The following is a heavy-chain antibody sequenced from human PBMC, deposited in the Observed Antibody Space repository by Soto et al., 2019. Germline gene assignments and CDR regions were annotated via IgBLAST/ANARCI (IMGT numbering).Heavy chain of an antibody. CDR2: IIPIFGTA. V-gene: IGHV1-69*12. Sequence: QVQLVQSGAEVKKPGSSVKVSCKASGGTFSSYAISWMRQAPGQGLEWMGGIIPIFGTANYAQKFQGRVTITADESTSTAYMELSSLRSEDTAVHYCARGVYGSGYHYPFDYWGQGTLVTVSS. CDR3: ARGVYGSGYHYPFDY. J-gene: IGHJ4*02. D-gene: IGHD3-22*01. CDR1: GGTFSSYA.